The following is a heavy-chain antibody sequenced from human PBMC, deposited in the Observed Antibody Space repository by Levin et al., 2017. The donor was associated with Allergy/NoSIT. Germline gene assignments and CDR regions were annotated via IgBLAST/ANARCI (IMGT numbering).Heavy chain of an antibody. CDR2: ISKTGNTI. D-gene: IGHD5-24*01. Sequence: LSLTCAASGFSHSDYYMSWIRQSPGKGLEWISYISKTGNTIYYGDSVKGRFTVSRDNAKNSLYLQMDSLRVEDTAIYYCVRDGYTKENAFDLWGQGTMVIVSS. CDR1: GFSHSDYY. CDR3: VRDGYTKENAFDL. V-gene: IGHV3-11*01. J-gene: IGHJ3*01.